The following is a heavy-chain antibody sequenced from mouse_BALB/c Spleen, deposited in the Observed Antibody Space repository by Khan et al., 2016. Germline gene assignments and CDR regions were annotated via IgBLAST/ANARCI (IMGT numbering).Heavy chain of an antibody. D-gene: IGHD1-1*01. CDR2: INSNGGHT. V-gene: IGHV5-6-3*01. CDR3: AREGIYSGYTLDY. CDR1: GFTFSHYG. Sequence: EVELVESGGGLVRPGGSLKLSCAASGFTFSHYGMSWVRQTPDKRLELVASINSNGGHTYYPDSVKGRFTISRDNAKNTLYLQMSSLKSEDTAIYYCAREGIYSGYTLDYWGQGTSVTVSS. J-gene: IGHJ4*01.